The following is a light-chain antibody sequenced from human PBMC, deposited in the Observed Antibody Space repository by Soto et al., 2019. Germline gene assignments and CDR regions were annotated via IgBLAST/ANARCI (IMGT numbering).Light chain of an antibody. Sequence: EIVMTQSPGTLSVSPGERATLSCRASQSLSSNLAWYQQKPGQAPRLLIYGASTRATGIPARFSGSGSGTEFTLTISSLQSEDFAVYYCQQYNNWPPWTFGQGTRVKI. CDR1: QSLSSN. CDR2: GAS. CDR3: QQYNNWPPWT. V-gene: IGKV3-15*01. J-gene: IGKJ1*01.